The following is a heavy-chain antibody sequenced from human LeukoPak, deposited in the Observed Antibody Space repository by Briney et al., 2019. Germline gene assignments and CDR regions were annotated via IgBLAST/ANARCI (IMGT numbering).Heavy chain of an antibody. Sequence: GGSLRLSCADSAFTFSIHAMRWVRQAPGKGLEWVSTISGTGGNTHYADSVKGRFTISRDNSKNTLYMQMNSPRAEDTAVYYCAKEKTSAYDFDYWGQGTLVTVSS. CDR1: AFTFSIHA. CDR2: ISGTGGNT. J-gene: IGHJ4*02. CDR3: AKEKTSAYDFDY. D-gene: IGHD5-12*01. V-gene: IGHV3-23*01.